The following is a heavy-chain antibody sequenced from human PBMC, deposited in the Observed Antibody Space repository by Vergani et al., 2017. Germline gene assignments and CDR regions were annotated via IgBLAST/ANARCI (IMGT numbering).Heavy chain of an antibody. CDR3: ARETMTTVTYTENWFDP. J-gene: IGHJ5*02. V-gene: IGHV1-69*12. Sequence: QVQLVQSGAEVKKPGSSVKVSCKAFGGTFSSYAISWVRQAPGQGLEWMGGIIPIFGTANYAQKFQGRVTITADESTSTAYMELSSLRSEDTAVYYCARETMTTVTYTENWFDPWGQGTLVTVSS. CDR1: GGTFSSYA. D-gene: IGHD4-17*01. CDR2: IIPIFGTA.